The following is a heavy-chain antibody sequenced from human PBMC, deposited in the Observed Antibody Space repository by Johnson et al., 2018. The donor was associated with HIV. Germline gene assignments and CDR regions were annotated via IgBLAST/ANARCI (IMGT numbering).Heavy chain of an antibody. J-gene: IGHJ3*02. Sequence: VQLVESGGGLIQPGGSLRLSCAASGFTVSSNYMSWVRQAPGQGLEWVSGIYSGGSTYYADSVKARFTISRDNSKNTLFLQMNGLRVEDTAIYYCTTFNSQMGEDVFDIWGQGTMVTVSS. D-gene: IGHD3-16*01. CDR3: TTFNSQMGEDVFDI. V-gene: IGHV3-66*03. CDR1: GFTVSSNY. CDR2: IYSGGST.